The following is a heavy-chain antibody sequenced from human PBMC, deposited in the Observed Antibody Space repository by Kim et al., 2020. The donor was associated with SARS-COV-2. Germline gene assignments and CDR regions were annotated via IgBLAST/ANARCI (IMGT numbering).Heavy chain of an antibody. V-gene: IGHV3-23*01. CDR1: GFSFSSYA. CDR2: VGGSGSGT. D-gene: IGHD2-15*01. Sequence: GGSLRLSCAASGFSFSSYAMTWVRQAPGKGLEWVSAVGGSGSGTYYTDSVKGRFTISRDNSKNTLYLQMNSLTAEDTALYYCAKSPDITSGWWFDPGGQG. J-gene: IGHJ5*02. CDR3: AKSPDITSGWWFDP.